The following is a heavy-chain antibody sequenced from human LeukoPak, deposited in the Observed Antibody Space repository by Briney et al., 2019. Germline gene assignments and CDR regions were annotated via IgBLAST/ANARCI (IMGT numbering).Heavy chain of an antibody. Sequence: ASVKVSCKASGYTFTSYDINWVRQATGQGLEWMGWMNPNSGNTGYAQKFQGRVTMTRNTSISTAYMELSSLRPEDTAVYYCASRPYDSSGSYYMDVWGKGTTVTVSS. J-gene: IGHJ6*03. CDR2: MNPNSGNT. D-gene: IGHD3-22*01. CDR3: ASRPYDSSGSYYMDV. CDR1: GYTFTSYD. V-gene: IGHV1-8*01.